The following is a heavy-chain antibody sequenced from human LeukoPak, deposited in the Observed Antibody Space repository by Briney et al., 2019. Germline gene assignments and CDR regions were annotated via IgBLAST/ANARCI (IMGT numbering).Heavy chain of an antibody. CDR2: ISWRSSDI. V-gene: IGHV3-21*01. CDR1: GFTLSSYN. D-gene: IGHD6-13*01. CDR3: ARVYISTWYLGYLHMDV. Sequence: GGSLRLSCVASGFTLSSYNMKWVRQAPGKRLEWVSSISWRSSDIEYADSVKGRFTISRDSDKKSLYLQMNSLRVEDTAVYYCARVYISTWYLGYLHMDVWGKGTTVTVSS. J-gene: IGHJ6*03.